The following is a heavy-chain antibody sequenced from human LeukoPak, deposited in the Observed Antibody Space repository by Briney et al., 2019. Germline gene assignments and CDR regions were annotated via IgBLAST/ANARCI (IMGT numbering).Heavy chain of an antibody. CDR2: IYYSGST. D-gene: IGHD6-13*01. J-gene: IGHJ5*02. V-gene: IGHV4-39*07. Sequence: SETLSLTCTVSGGSISSSSYYWGWIRQPPGKGLEWIGSIYYSGSTYYNPSLKSRVTISVDTSKNQFSLKLSSVTAADTAVYYCARVFSRRFDPWGQGTLVTVSS. CDR3: ARVFSRRFDP. CDR1: GGSISSSSYY.